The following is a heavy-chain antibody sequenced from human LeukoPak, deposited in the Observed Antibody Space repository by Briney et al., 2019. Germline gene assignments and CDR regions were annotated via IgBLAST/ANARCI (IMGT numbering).Heavy chain of an antibody. CDR2: ISYDGSNK. V-gene: IGHV3-30-3*01. Sequence: GGSLRLSCAASGFTFSSYAMPWVRQAPGKGLEWVAVISYDGSNKYYADSVKGRFTISRDNSKNTLYLQMNSLRAEDTAVYYCARLPVTAIQEVYYFDYWGQGTLVTVSS. CDR1: GFTFSSYA. CDR3: ARLPVTAIQEVYYFDY. J-gene: IGHJ4*02. D-gene: IGHD2-21*02.